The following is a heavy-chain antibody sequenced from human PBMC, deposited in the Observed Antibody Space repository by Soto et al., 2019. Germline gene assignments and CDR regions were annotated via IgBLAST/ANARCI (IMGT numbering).Heavy chain of an antibody. V-gene: IGHV1-46*01. D-gene: IGHD6-13*01. Sequence: ASVKVSCKASGGTFSSYAISWVRQAPGQGLEWMGIINPSGGSTSYAQKFQGRVTMTRDTSTSTVYMELSSLRSEDTAVYYCAREFRLAELAAAVGYWGQGTMVTVSS. CDR2: INPSGGST. CDR1: GGTFSSYA. J-gene: IGHJ4*02. CDR3: AREFRLAELAAAVGY.